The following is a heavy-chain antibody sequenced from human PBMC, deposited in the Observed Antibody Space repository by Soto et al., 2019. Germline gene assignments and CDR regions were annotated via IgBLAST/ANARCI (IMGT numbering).Heavy chain of an antibody. V-gene: IGHV3-53*01. D-gene: IGHD3-9*01. CDR2: IYSGGST. CDR1: GFTVSSNY. J-gene: IGHJ6*02. CDR3: ARERGNFDGHYGMDV. Sequence: PGGSLRLSCAASGFTVSSNYMSWVRQAPGKGLEWVSVIYSGGSTYYADSVKGRFTISRDNSKNTLYLQMNSLRAEDTAVYYCARERGNFDGHYGMDVWGQGTTVTVSS.